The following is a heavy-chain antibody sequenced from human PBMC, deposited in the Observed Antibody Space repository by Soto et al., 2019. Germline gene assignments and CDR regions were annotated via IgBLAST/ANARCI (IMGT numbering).Heavy chain of an antibody. V-gene: IGHV4-61*01. J-gene: IGHJ3*02. CDR3: AREGYSSGWSDAFDI. CDR1: GGSVSSGSYY. CDR2: IYYSGST. Sequence: LSLTCTVSGGSVSSGSYYWSWIRQPPGKGLEWIGYIYYSGSTNYNPSLKSRVTISVDTSKNQFSLKLSSVTAADTAVYYCAREGYSSGWSDAFDIWGQGTMVT. D-gene: IGHD6-19*01.